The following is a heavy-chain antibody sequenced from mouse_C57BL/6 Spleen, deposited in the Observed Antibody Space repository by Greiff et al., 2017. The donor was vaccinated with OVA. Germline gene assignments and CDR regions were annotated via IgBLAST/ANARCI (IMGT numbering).Heavy chain of an antibody. CDR3: ARDPFITTSMDY. CDR2: IYPGDGDT. V-gene: IGHV1-80*01. Sequence: VQLQQSGAELVKPGASVKISCKASGYAFSSYWMNWVKQRPGKGLEWIGQIYPGDGDTNYNGKFKGKATLTADKSSSTAYMQLSSLTSEDSAVYFCARDPFITTSMDYWGQGTSVTVSS. D-gene: IGHD1-1*01. CDR1: GYAFSSYW. J-gene: IGHJ4*01.